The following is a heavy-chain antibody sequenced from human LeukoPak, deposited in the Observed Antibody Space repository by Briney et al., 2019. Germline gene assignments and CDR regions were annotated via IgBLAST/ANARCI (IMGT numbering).Heavy chain of an antibody. CDR2: FRGSGGST. D-gene: IGHD3-10*01. V-gene: IGHV3-23*01. CDR3: AKSNGYGLVDI. CDR1: GFTFSSYA. J-gene: IGHJ3*02. Sequence: TGGSLRLSCAASGFTFSSYAMSWVRQAPGKGLEWVSAFRGSGGSTYYADSVEGRFSISRNNSKSTLYLQMNSLRAEDTAVYYCAKSNGYGLVDIWGQGTMVTVSS.